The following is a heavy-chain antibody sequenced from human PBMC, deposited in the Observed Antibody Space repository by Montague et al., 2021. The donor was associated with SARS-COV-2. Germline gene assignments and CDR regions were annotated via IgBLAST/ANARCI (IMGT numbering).Heavy chain of an antibody. CDR3: ARTPVSGYHGGFDY. CDR2: IFTSGTT. D-gene: IGHD5-18*01. CDR1: GGSISSYY. J-gene: IGHJ4*02. Sequence: ETLSLTCTVSGGSISSYYWSWIRQPAGEGLEWIGRIFTSGTTNYSPSLKSRVTMSVDTSKNQFSLKLSSVTATDTAVYYCARTPVSGYHGGFDYWGQGTLVTVSS. V-gene: IGHV4-4*07.